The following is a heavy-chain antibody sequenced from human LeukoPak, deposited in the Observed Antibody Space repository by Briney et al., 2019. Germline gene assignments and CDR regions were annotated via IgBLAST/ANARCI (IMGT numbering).Heavy chain of an antibody. CDR2: IKQDGSEK. V-gene: IGHV3-7*01. CDR3: TRKAAAGIDY. D-gene: IGHD6-13*01. J-gene: IGHJ4*02. Sequence: PGGSLRLSCAASGFTFSTYWMSWVRQAPGKGLEWVANIKQDGSEKYYLDSVKGRFTIPRDNAKNSLYLQMNSLRAEDTAVYFCTRKAAAGIDYWGQGTLVTVSS. CDR1: GFTFSTYW.